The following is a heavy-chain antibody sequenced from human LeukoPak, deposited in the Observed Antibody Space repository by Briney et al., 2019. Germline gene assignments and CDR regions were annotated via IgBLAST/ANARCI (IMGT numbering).Heavy chain of an antibody. V-gene: IGHV4-39*07. J-gene: IGHJ4*02. Sequence: SETLSLTCTVSGGSISSSSYYWGWIRQPPGKGLEWIGSIYYSGSTYYNPSLKSRVTISVDTSKNQFSLKLSSVTAADTAVYYCARGDKRYFQGYWGQGTLVTVSS. D-gene: IGHD3-9*01. CDR3: ARGDKRYFQGY. CDR2: IYYSGST. CDR1: GGSISSSSYY.